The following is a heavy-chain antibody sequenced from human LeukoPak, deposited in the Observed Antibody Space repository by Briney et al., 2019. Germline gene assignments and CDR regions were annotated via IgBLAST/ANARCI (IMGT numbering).Heavy chain of an antibody. CDR2: ITASGDIT. J-gene: IGHJ5*02. D-gene: IGHD2/OR15-2a*01. V-gene: IGHV3-23*01. CDR1: GFTFSSYA. Sequence: PGGSLRLSCAASGFTFSSYAMSWVRQAQGKGLEWVSSITASGDITYCADSVKGRFTISIDNSKNTLSLQMNSLRAEDTAVYYCAIAANIIINWFDPWGEGTLVSVSS. CDR3: AIAANIIINWFDP.